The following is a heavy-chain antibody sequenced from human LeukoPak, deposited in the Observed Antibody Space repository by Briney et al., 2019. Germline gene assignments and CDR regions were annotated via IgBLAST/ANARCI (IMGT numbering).Heavy chain of an antibody. Sequence: ASVRVSCKASGYTFTSYGISWVRQAPGQGLEWMGWISAYNGNTNYAQKLQGRVTMTTDTSTSTAYMELRRLRSADPAVYYCAREKTVTADYWGQGTLVTVSS. V-gene: IGHV1-18*04. CDR2: ISAYNGNT. D-gene: IGHD4-17*01. CDR3: AREKTVTADY. J-gene: IGHJ4*02. CDR1: GYTFTSYG.